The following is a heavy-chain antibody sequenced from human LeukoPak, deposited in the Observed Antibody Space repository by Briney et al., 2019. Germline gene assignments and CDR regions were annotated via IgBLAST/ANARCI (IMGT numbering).Heavy chain of an antibody. J-gene: IGHJ4*02. CDR2: IYHSGST. CDR1: GGSISSGGYS. V-gene: IGHV4-30-2*01. Sequence: SETLSLTCAVTGGSISSGGYSWSWIRQPPGKGLECIGYIYHSGSTYYNPSLKSRVTISVDRSKNQFSLKLSSVTAADTAVYYCARELRRQGFDYWGQGTLVTVSS. CDR3: ARELRRQGFDY. D-gene: IGHD4-17*01.